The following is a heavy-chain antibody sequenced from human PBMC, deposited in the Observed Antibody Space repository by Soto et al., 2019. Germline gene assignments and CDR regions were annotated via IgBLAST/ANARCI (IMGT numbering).Heavy chain of an antibody. D-gene: IGHD4-4*01. CDR1: GGTFSSSA. CDR2: IIPLFRTP. CDR3: ARDNDRLQLGGNYYYILDV. Sequence: QVQLVQSGAEMKEPGSSVKVSCKTSGGTFSSSAISWLRQAPGQGLEWMGGIIPLFRTPDYAQKFQGRVTIPADESTSTAYMEPRSLRSEDTAVYYCARDNDRLQLGGNYYYILDVWGQGTTITVSS. J-gene: IGHJ6*02. V-gene: IGHV1-69*12.